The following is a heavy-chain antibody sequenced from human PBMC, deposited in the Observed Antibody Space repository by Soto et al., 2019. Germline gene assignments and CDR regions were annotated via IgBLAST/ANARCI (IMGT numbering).Heavy chain of an antibody. CDR3: ARRAAAAFDAFDI. Sequence: GESLKISCKGSGYSFTSYWISWVRQMPGKGLEWMGRIDPSDSYTNYSPSFQGHVTISADKSISTAYLQWSSLKASDTAMYYCARRAAAAFDAFDIWGQGTMVTVSS. D-gene: IGHD6-13*01. V-gene: IGHV5-10-1*01. CDR1: GYSFTSYW. CDR2: IDPSDSYT. J-gene: IGHJ3*02.